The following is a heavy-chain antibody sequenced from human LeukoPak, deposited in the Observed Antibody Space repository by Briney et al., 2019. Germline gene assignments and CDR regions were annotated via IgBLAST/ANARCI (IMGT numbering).Heavy chain of an antibody. D-gene: IGHD1-1*01. V-gene: IGHV5-51*01. CDR1: GYSFSNYW. Sequence: GESLKISCKGSGYSFSNYWIAWVRQMPGKGLEWMGSIYPGDSDTRYSPSFQGQVTISADKSISTAYLQCSSLKASDTAMYYCARQRLDNWNDGEPYYFDSWGQGTLVTVSS. J-gene: IGHJ4*02. CDR3: ARQRLDNWNDGEPYYFDS. CDR2: IYPGDSDT.